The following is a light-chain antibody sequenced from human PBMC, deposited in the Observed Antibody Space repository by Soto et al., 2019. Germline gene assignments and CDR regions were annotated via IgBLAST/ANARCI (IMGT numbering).Light chain of an antibody. J-gene: IGLJ1*01. V-gene: IGLV2-14*03. CDR1: SSDVGGYNY. CDR2: DVS. Sequence: QSALTQPASVSGSPGQSSTISCTGTSSDVGGYNYVSWYQHHPGKAPKLMIYDVSDRPSGVSNRFSGSKSGNTASLTISGLQAEDEAEYYCSSYTSSSSYVFGTRTKLTVL. CDR3: SSYTSSSSYV.